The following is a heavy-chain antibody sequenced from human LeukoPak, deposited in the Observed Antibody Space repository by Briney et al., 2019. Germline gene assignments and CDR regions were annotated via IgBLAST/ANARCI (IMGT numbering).Heavy chain of an antibody. J-gene: IGHJ6*04. CDR3: AELGITMIGGV. D-gene: IGHD3-10*02. CDR1: GFTFSSYE. CDR2: ISSSGSTI. V-gene: IGHV3-48*03. Sequence: GGSLRLSCAASGFTFSSYEMNWVRQAPGKGLEWVSYISSSGSTIYYADSVKGRFTISRDNAKNSLYLQMNSLRAEDTAVCYCAELGITMIGGVWGKGTTVTVSS.